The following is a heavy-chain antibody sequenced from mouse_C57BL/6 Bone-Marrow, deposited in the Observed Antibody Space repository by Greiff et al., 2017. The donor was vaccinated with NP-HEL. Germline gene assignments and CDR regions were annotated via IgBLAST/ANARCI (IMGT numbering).Heavy chain of an antibody. V-gene: IGHV5-4*03. CDR1: GFTFSSYA. D-gene: IGHD1-1*01. J-gene: IGHJ3*01. CDR3: ASHYYGSSPWFAY. Sequence: VKPMESGGGLVKPGGSLKLSRAASGFTFSSYAMSWVRQTPEKRLEWVATISDGGSYTYYPDNVKGRFTISRDKAKNNLYLQMSHLKSEDTAVYYCASHYYGSSPWFAYWGQGTLVTVSA. CDR2: ISDGGSYT.